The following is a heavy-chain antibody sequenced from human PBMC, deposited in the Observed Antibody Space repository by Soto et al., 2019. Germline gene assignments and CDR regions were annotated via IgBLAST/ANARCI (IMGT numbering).Heavy chain of an antibody. V-gene: IGHV4-59*08. D-gene: IGHD3-10*01. Sequence: SETLSLTCTVSGGSISSYYWSWIRQPPGKGLEWIGYIYYSGSTNYNPSLKSRINISVDTSKNQLYLKMNSMTAADTAVYYCARHNYGSGSTYFDYWGQGTLVTVSS. CDR2: IYYSGST. CDR3: ARHNYGSGSTYFDY. CDR1: GGSISSYY. J-gene: IGHJ4*02.